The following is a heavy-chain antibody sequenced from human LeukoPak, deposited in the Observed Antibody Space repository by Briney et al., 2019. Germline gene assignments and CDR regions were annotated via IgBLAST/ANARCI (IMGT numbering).Heavy chain of an antibody. J-gene: IGHJ3*02. CDR2: IYYSGST. CDR3: ARDYYDSIGAFDI. Sequence: SETLSLTCAVYGGSFSGYYWSWIRQPPGKGLEWIGYIYYSGSTNYNPSLKSRVTISVDTSKNQFSLKLSSVTAADTAVYYCARDYYDSIGAFDIWGQGTMVTVSS. CDR1: GGSFSGYY. D-gene: IGHD3-22*01. V-gene: IGHV4-59*01.